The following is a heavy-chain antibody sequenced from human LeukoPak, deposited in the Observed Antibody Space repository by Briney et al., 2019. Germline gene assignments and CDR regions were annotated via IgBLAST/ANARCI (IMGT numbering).Heavy chain of an antibody. J-gene: IGHJ1*01. CDR1: GFTFATFA. CDR2: ISGSGGGT. V-gene: IGHV3-23*01. CDR3: ANGMDPDH. D-gene: IGHD1-1*01. Sequence: GGSLRLSCAASGFTFATFAMSWVRQAPGKGLEWVSGISGSGGGTYYADSVKGRFTISRDNSKNTVSLQMNSLRAEDTAVYYCANGMDPDHWGQGTLVNVSS.